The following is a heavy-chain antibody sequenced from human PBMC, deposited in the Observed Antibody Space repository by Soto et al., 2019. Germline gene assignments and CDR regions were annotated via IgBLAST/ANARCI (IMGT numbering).Heavy chain of an antibody. J-gene: IGHJ3*02. V-gene: IGHV1-2*02. CDR1: GYTFTGCF. Sequence: ASVKVSGEASGYTFTGCFIYWVRQVPGQGLEWMGWINPNTGAANHAQKFLGRVTMTRDTSINTVYMEVSRLRSDDTAVYYCAREGGVTGYFPDAFDIWGQGIMVTVSS. CDR3: AREGGVTGYFPDAFDI. D-gene: IGHD3-9*01. CDR2: INPNTGAA.